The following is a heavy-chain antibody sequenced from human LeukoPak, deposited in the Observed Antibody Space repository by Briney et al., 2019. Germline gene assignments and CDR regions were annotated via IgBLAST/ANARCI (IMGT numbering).Heavy chain of an antibody. CDR2: ISYDGSNK. V-gene: IGHV3-30-3*01. D-gene: IGHD6-13*01. CDR1: VFTFGTYP. Sequence: GGYLRLSWTASVFTFGTYPMHWVGKAPAKGLEGGVVISYDGSNKYYADSVKGRFTISRDNSKNTLYLQMNSLRAEDTAVYYCARDAMEGSWYPYNWFDPWGQGTLVTVSS. J-gene: IGHJ5*02. CDR3: ARDAMEGSWYPYNWFDP.